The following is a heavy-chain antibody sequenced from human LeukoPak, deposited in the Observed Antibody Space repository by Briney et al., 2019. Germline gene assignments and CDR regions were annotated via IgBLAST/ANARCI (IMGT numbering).Heavy chain of an antibody. D-gene: IGHD2-15*01. Sequence: GGSLTLSCAASGFTFDDYPMLWVRHAPGEGLEWLSLFSWDGGSTFYGVSVKGRFTLYRDNSKNSLYLQMNSLRTEDTALYYCAKGTLGYCSGGSCPPPPPMDVWGQGTTVTVSS. CDR1: GFTFDDYP. J-gene: IGHJ6*02. V-gene: IGHV3-43*01. CDR3: AKGTLGYCSGGSCPPPPPMDV. CDR2: FSWDGGST.